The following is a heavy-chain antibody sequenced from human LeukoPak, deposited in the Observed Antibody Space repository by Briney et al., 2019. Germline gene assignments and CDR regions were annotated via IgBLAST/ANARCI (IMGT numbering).Heavy chain of an antibody. J-gene: IGHJ6*03. D-gene: IGHD2-15*01. V-gene: IGHV3-7*03. CDR1: GFTFSSYW. CDR2: IKQDGSEK. Sequence: GGSLRLSCAASGFTFSSYWMTWVRQAPGKGLEWVAYIKQDGSEKHYVDSVKGRFTISRDNSKNTLYLQMNSLRAEDTAIYYCAKNGDRGAYCTGGTCYPYFYYYMDVWGKGTTGTI. CDR3: AKNGDRGAYCTGGTCYPYFYYYMDV.